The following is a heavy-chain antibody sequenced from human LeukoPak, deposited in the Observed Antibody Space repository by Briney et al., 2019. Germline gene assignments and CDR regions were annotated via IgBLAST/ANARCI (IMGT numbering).Heavy chain of an antibody. D-gene: IGHD5/OR15-5a*01. CDR3: ARDPTQYLRYGHFDY. J-gene: IGHJ4*02. CDR1: GFTFSSSA. V-gene: IGHV3-21*01. CDR2: INNVASHI. Sequence: GGSLRLSCAASGFTFSSSAVNWVRQAPGKGLEWVSSINNVASHIYYAHSVKGRFTISRDNAKNSLYLQMNSLSDEDTAVYYCARDPTQYLRYGHFDYWGQGTLVTVSS.